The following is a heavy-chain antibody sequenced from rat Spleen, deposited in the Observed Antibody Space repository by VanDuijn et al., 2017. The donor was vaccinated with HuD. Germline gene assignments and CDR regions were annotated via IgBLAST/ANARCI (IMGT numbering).Heavy chain of an antibody. V-gene: IGHV5-31*01. J-gene: IGHJ1*01. D-gene: IGHD2-2*01. Sequence: EVHLVESGGGLVQPGRSLKLSCAASGFTFNNYWMTWIRQAPGKGLEWVASITNTDGSIYYPDSVKGRFTISRDNAKSTLYLQMNSLRSEDTATYFCAGAGYIRDWYFDFWGPGTMVTVSS. CDR2: ITNTDGSI. CDR3: AGAGYIRDWYFDF. CDR1: GFTFNNYW.